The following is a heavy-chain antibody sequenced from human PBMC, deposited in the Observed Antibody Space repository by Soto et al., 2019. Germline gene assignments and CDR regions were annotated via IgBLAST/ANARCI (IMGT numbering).Heavy chain of an antibody. D-gene: IGHD3-10*01. V-gene: IGHV5-51*01. CDR2: IYPGDSDT. Sequence: WVRQMPGKGLEWMGIIYPGDSDTRYSPSFQGQVTISADKSISTAYLQWSSLKASDTAMYYCARHKFGNPYYYYYMDVWGKGTTVTVS. CDR3: ARHKFGNPYYYYYMDV. J-gene: IGHJ6*03.